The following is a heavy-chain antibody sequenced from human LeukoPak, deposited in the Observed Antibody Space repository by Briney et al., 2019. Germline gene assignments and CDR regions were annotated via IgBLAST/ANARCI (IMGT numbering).Heavy chain of an antibody. V-gene: IGHV3-7*01. CDR2: IKQDGSEK. J-gene: IGHJ6*03. D-gene: IGHD2-15*01. Sequence: GGSLRLSCAASGLTFSSYWMSWVRQAPGKGLEWVANIKQDGSEKYYVDSVKGRFTISRDNAKNSLYLQMNSLRAEDTAVYYCARVVAATLYNYYYMDVWGKGTTVTVSS. CDR1: GLTFSSYW. CDR3: ARVVAATLYNYYYMDV.